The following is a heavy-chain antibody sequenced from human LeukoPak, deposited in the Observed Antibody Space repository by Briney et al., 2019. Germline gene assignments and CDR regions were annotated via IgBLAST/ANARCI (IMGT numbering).Heavy chain of an antibody. CDR3: ATSTDGYNPYYFDY. J-gene: IGHJ4*02. D-gene: IGHD5-24*01. V-gene: IGHV4-4*07. CDR1: GGSFSSYY. Sequence: SETLSLTCTASGGSFSSYYWSWIRQPAGKGLEWIGRIYTSGSTNYNPTLKSRVTMSVDTSKNQFSLKLSSVTAADTAVYYCATSTDGYNPYYFDYWGQGTLVTVSS. CDR2: IYTSGST.